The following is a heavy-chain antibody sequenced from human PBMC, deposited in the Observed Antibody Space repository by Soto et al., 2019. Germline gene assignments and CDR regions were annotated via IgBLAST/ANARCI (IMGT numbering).Heavy chain of an antibody. J-gene: IGHJ3*02. Sequence: QVQLQQWGAGLLKPSETLSLTCAVYGGSFSGYYWSWIRQPPGKGLEWIGEINHSGSTNYNPSLKSGVTTSVDTSKNQFSLKRSSVTAADTAVYYCARARGVWMVVVVAASSAFDIWGQGTMVTVSS. CDR2: INHSGST. V-gene: IGHV4-34*01. D-gene: IGHD2-15*01. CDR3: ARARGVWMVVVVAASSAFDI. CDR1: GGSFSGYY.